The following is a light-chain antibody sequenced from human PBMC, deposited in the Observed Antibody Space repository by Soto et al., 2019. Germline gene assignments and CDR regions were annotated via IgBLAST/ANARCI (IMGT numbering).Light chain of an antibody. V-gene: IGKV3-20*01. J-gene: IGKJ3*01. CDR1: QNVSSSY. CDR2: GAS. CDR3: QHYGTSAL. Sequence: EIVLTQSPGTLSLSPGERATLSCRTSQNVSSSYLAWYQQKPGQAPRLLIYGASSRATGIPHRFSVSPSGTAFTLIISRLEPEDFALYYCQHYGTSALFGPGTRVDLK.